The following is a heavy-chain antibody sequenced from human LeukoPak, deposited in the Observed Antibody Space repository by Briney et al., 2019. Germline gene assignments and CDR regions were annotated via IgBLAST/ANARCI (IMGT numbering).Heavy chain of an antibody. CDR3: ARQEYCSGGSCYTWFDP. D-gene: IGHD2-15*01. V-gene: IGHV5-51*01. CDR2: IYPGDSDT. CDR1: GYSFTSYW. J-gene: IGHJ5*02. Sequence: GESLKISCKASGYSFTSYWIGWVRQMPGKGLEWMGIIYPGDSDTRYSPSFQGQVTISADKSINTAYLQWNSLKASDTAMYYCARQEYCSGGSCYTWFDPWGQGTLVTVSS.